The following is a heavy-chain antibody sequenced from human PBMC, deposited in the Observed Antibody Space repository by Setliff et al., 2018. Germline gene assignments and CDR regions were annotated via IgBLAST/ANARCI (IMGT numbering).Heavy chain of an antibody. CDR1: GLTFSRSA. J-gene: IGHJ4*02. V-gene: IGHV3-73*01. CDR3: ASDIHNDYDYFDY. CDR2: VRSRINNFAT. Sequence: PGESLTLSCAASGLTFSRSAIHWVRQASGKGLEWVGRVRSRINNFATAYDASVKGRFIVSRDDSKNTAYLQMNSLKTEDTAVYYCASDIHNDYDYFDYWGQGIQVTVSS. D-gene: IGHD4-17*01.